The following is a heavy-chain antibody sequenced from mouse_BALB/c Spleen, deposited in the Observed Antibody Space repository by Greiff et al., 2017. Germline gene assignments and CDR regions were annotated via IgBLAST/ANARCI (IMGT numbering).Heavy chain of an antibody. J-gene: IGHJ2*01. Sequence: LQESGAELAKPGASVKMSCKASGYTFTSYWMHWVKQRPGQGLEWIGYINPSTGYTEYNQKFKDKATLTADKSSSTAYMQLSSLTSEDSAVYYCARREITTGFDYWGQGTTLTVSS. D-gene: IGHD2-4*01. V-gene: IGHV1-7*01. CDR3: ARREITTGFDY. CDR2: INPSTGYT. CDR1: GYTFTSYW.